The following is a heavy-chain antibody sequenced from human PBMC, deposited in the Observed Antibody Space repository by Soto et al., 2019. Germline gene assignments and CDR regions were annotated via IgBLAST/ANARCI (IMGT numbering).Heavy chain of an antibody. CDR2: IYYSGST. Sequence: SETLSLTCTVSGGSISSGDYYWSWIRQPPGKGLEWIGYIYYSGSTYYNPSLKSRVTISVDTSKNQFSLKLSSVTAADTAVYYCARLRSGIRWDNWFDPWGQGTLVTVSS. CDR3: ARLRSGIRWDNWFDP. J-gene: IGHJ5*02. D-gene: IGHD1-26*01. V-gene: IGHV4-30-4*01. CDR1: GGSISSGDYY.